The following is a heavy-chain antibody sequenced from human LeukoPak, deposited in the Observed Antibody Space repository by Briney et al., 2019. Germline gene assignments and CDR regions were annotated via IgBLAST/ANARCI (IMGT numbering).Heavy chain of an antibody. CDR3: AKDLRSGWYSAYLQS. J-gene: IGHJ1*01. V-gene: IGHV3-66*01. CDR2: IYSDDST. Sequence: PGGSLRLSCVASGFTLTNSHLTWVRQPPGKGLEWVPSIYSDDSTHYADSVKARFIISRDNSKNTLYLQMNSLRAEDTAVYYCAKDLRSGWYSAYLQSWGQGTLVTVSS. D-gene: IGHD6-19*01. CDR1: GFTLTNSH.